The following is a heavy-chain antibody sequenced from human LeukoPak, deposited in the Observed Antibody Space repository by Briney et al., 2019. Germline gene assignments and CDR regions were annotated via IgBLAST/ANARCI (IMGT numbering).Heavy chain of an antibody. CDR1: GFTFSSYA. D-gene: IGHD6-13*01. Sequence: GRSLRLSCAASGFTFSSYAMHWVRQAPGKGLEWVAVISYDGSSKYYADSVKGRFTISRDNSKNTLYLQMNSLRAEDTAVYYCARPLQLIAAAGPAFDYWGQGTLVTVSS. J-gene: IGHJ4*02. CDR3: ARPLQLIAAAGPAFDY. CDR2: ISYDGSSK. V-gene: IGHV3-30*01.